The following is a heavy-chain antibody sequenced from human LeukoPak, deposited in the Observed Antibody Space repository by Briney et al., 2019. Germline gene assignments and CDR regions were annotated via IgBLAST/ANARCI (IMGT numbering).Heavy chain of an antibody. D-gene: IGHD4-17*01. Sequence: PSETPSLTCTVSGRSISSYYWSWIRQPAGKGLEWIGRIYTSGSTNYNPSLKSRVTISVDKSRNQFYLKLSSVNAADTAVYYCARGHSFDYGDYRYYFDYWGQGTLVTVSS. CDR2: IYTSGST. CDR3: ARGHSFDYGDYRYYFDY. V-gene: IGHV4-4*07. CDR1: GRSISSYY. J-gene: IGHJ4*02.